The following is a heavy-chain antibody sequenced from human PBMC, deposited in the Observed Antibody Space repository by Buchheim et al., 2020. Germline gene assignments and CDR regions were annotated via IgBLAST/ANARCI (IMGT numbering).Heavy chain of an antibody. J-gene: IGHJ4*02. CDR1: GFTFSSYA. V-gene: IGHV3-23*01. CDR2: ISGSGGST. D-gene: IGHD6-13*01. CDR3: AKVNNGIAAAGTSFYLDY. Sequence: EVQLLESGGGLVQPGGSLRLSCAASGFTFSSYAMRWVRQAPGKGLEWVSAISGSGGSTYYADSVKGRFTISRDNSQNTLYLQMNSLRAEDTAVYYCAKVNNGIAAAGTSFYLDYGGQGTL.